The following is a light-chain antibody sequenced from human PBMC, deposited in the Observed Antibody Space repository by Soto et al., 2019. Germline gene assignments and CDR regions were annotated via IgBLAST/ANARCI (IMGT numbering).Light chain of an antibody. CDR2: RDN. Sequence: SYELTQPLSVSVALGQTARITCGGNNIGTKSVHWYQQKPGQAPVLVIYRDNNRPSGIPERFPGSNSGNTATLTISRAQAGDEADYSCQVWDSSTVVFGGGTKLTVL. CDR1: NIGTKS. V-gene: IGLV3-9*01. J-gene: IGLJ2*01. CDR3: QVWDSSTVV.